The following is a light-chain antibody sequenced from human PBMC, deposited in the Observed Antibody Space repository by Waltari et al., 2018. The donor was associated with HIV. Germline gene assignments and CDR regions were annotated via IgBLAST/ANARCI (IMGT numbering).Light chain of an antibody. V-gene: IGKV2-24*01. CDR2: KVS. Sequence: EIVLTQTPLSSRVTLGQPTSISCKSSQSLVHSAGNTYFSWLQQRPGQPLRLLIFKVSDRISCVPDRFRGGGARTNFTLEITRVEPEDVGLYYCMQATQFPRTFGQGTKLEIK. J-gene: IGKJ2*01. CDR3: MQATQFPRT. CDR1: QSLVHSAGNTY.